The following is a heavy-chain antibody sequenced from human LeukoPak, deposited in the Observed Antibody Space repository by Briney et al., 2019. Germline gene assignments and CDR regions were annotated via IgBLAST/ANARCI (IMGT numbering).Heavy chain of an antibody. CDR2: IYYSGST. CDR1: GGSISSYY. CDR3: ARVTVVAATGYFDL. D-gene: IGHD2-15*01. V-gene: IGHV4-59*01. J-gene: IGHJ2*01. Sequence: KPSETLSLTCTVSGGSISSYYWSWIRQPPGKGLEWIGYIYYSGSTIYNPSLKSRVTISVDTSKNQFSLKLSSVTAADTAVYYCARVTVVAATGYFDLWGRGTLVTVSS.